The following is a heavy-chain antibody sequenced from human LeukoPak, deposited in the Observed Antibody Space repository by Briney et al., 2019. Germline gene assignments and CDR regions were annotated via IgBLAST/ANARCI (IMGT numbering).Heavy chain of an antibody. CDR2: IWYDGSNK. J-gene: IGHJ5*02. Sequence: GGSLRLSCAASGFTVSSNYMSWLRQAPGKGLEWVAFIWYDGSNKYYADSVKGRFTISRDNSKNTLYLQMNSLRAEDTAVYYCARDGTVTAGPFDPWGRGTLVTVSS. D-gene: IGHD4-11*01. CDR3: ARDGTVTAGPFDP. CDR1: GFTVSSNY. V-gene: IGHV3-33*08.